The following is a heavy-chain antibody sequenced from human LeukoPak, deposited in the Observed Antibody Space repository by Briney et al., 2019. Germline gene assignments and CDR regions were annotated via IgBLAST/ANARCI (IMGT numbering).Heavy chain of an antibody. V-gene: IGHV4-59*01. Sequence: SETLSLTCTVSGGSISSYYWSWIRQPPGKGLEWIGYIYYSESTNYNPSLKSRVTISVDTSKNQFSLKLSSVTAADTAVYYCARLIGAEEVDTNSWFDPWGQGTLVTVSS. D-gene: IGHD5-18*01. CDR3: ARLIGAEEVDTNSWFDP. CDR1: GGSISSYY. J-gene: IGHJ5*02. CDR2: IYYSEST.